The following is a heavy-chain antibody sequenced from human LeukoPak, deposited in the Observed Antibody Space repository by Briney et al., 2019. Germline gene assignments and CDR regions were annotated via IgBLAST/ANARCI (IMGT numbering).Heavy chain of an antibody. CDR3: ARHTAAAGPIDF. CDR1: GYSFTRSW. CDR2: VYPGDSDT. D-gene: IGHD6-13*01. J-gene: IGHJ4*02. V-gene: IGHV5-51*01. Sequence: GESLKISCKGSGYSFTRSWIGWVRQMPGKGLEWMGIVYPGDSDTKYSPSFQGQATISADKSITTAYLQWSSLKASDTAIYYCARHTAAAGPIDFWGQGTLVTVSS.